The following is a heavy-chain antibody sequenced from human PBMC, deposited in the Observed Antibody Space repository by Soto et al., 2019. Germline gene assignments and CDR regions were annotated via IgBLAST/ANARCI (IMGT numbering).Heavy chain of an antibody. CDR2: IYYSGST. Sequence: QVQLQESGPGLVKPSQTLSLTCTVSGGSISSGGYYWSWIRQHPGKGLEWIGYIYYSGSTYYTPSLKGRVTISVDTSKNQFSLKLSSVTAADTAVYYWASGRDYYGSGSPLNWFDPWGQGTLVTVSS. V-gene: IGHV4-31*03. CDR3: ASGRDYYGSGSPLNWFDP. J-gene: IGHJ5*02. CDR1: GGSISSGGYY. D-gene: IGHD3-10*01.